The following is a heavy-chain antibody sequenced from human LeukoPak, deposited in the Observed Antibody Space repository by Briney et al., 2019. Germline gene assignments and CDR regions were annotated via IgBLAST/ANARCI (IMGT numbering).Heavy chain of an antibody. CDR3: ARASGYYYFDY. CDR1: GYSFFNYW. V-gene: IGHV5-51*01. Sequence: GESLKISCVGSGYSFFNYWIGWVRQMPGKGLEWMGIIYPGDSDTRYSPSFQGQVTISADKSISTAYLQWSSLKASDTAMYYCARASGYYYFDYWGQGTLVTVSS. J-gene: IGHJ4*02. CDR2: IYPGDSDT. D-gene: IGHD3-3*01.